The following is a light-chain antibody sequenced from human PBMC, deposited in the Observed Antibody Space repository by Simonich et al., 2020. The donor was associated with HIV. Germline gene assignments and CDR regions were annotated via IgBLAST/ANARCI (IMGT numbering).Light chain of an antibody. J-gene: IGKJ1*01. CDR2: WAS. CDR1: QSILYSSNNKNH. CDR3: QQYYNTPQT. V-gene: IGKV4-1*01. Sequence: DIVMTQSQDSLAVSLGERATINCKSSQSILYSSNNKNHLAWYQQKPGHPPRLLIYWASTRESGVPDRFSGSGSGTDFTLTISSLQAEDVAVYYCQQYYNTPQTFGQGTKVEIK.